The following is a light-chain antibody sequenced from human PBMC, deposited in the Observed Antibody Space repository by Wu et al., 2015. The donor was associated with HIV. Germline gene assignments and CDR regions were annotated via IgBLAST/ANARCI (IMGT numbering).Light chain of an antibody. J-gene: IGKJ1*01. CDR3: QQRSNWPWT. V-gene: IGKV3-11*01. Sequence: EIVLTQSPVTLSLSPGARATLSCRASQSISSHLAWYQQKPGQAPRLLIYGSSNRVTGIPARFSGSGSGTDFTLTISSLEPEDFAVYYCQQRSNWPWTFGQGTEGGNQT. CDR1: QSISSH. CDR2: GSS.